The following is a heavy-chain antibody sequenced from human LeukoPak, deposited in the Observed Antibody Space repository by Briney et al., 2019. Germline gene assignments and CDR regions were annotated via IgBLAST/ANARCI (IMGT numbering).Heavy chain of an antibody. V-gene: IGHV1-8*01. CDR2: MNPNSGNT. J-gene: IGHJ6*02. CDR1: GYTFTSYD. Sequence: ASVKVSCKASGYTFTSYDINWVRQATGQGLEWMGWMNPNSGNTGYAQKFQGRVTMTRNTSISTAYMELSSLRSEDTAVYYCARWRFSSSWYRAPYYYYGMDVWGQGTTVTVSS. CDR3: ARWRFSSSWYRAPYYYYGMDV. D-gene: IGHD6-13*01.